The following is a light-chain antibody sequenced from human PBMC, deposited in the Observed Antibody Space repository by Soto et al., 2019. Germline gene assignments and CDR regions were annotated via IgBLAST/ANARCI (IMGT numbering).Light chain of an antibody. CDR3: QQYNNWPPIT. J-gene: IGKJ5*01. CDR2: GAS. Sequence: EIVMTQSPATLSVSPGERATLSCRASQSVSGNLAWYQQKPGQAPRLLIYGASTRATRLPARFSGSGSGTEFTLTISSLQSEDFAVYSCQQYNNWPPITFGQGTRLEIK. CDR1: QSVSGN. V-gene: IGKV3-15*01.